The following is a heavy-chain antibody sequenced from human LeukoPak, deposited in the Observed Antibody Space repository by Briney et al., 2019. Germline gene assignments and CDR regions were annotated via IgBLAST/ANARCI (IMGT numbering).Heavy chain of an antibody. D-gene: IGHD3-9*01. CDR2: IHYTGAT. V-gene: IGHV4-34*01. CDR1: GGSITGYY. J-gene: IGHJ4*02. CDR3: ARGNILTGYCFDF. Sequence: SETLSLTYAVYGGSITGYYWSWIRQTPGRGLEWVGEIHYTGATSYNPSLKSRAPISTDTSKNQCSLRLRSVTAADTAVYYCARGNILTGYCFDFWGQGAMVSVCS.